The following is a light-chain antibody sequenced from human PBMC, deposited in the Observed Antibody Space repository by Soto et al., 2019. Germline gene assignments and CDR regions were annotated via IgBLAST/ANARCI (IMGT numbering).Light chain of an antibody. CDR3: LQFNVNPFT. CDR1: QGVGNG. CDR2: AAS. V-gene: IGKV1-17*01. J-gene: IGKJ1*01. Sequence: DIQMTQSPSSLSASVGDRVAITCRASQGVGNGLSWFQQRPGKAPKRLIYAASILHDGVPSRFSGSGSGTEFTLTISSLQPEDFGTYYCLQFNVNPFTFGRGTRVEIK.